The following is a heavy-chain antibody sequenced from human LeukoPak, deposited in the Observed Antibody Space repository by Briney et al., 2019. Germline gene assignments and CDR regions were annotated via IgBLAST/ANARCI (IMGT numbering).Heavy chain of an antibody. CDR3: ARGRLEMGFDY. CDR1: GYTFTAYY. Sequence: EASVKVSCTASGYTFTAYYMHWVRQAPGQGLEWMGWINPNSGGTNYAQKFQGRVTMTRDTSISTAYMELSRLRSDDTAVYYCARGRLEMGFDYWGQGTLVTVSS. D-gene: IGHD2-8*01. CDR2: INPNSGGT. V-gene: IGHV1-2*02. J-gene: IGHJ4*02.